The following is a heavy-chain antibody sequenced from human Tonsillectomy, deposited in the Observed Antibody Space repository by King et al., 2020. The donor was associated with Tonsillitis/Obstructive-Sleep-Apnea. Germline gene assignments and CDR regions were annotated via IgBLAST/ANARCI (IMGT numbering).Heavy chain of an antibody. V-gene: IGHV3-11*01. CDR2: ISSTSSTI. J-gene: IGHJ6*03. CDR3: ALGSERYFYLDV. CDR1: GFTFSDYY. Sequence: VQLVESGGGLVKPGGSLRLSCAASGFTFSDYYMSWIRQAPGKGLEWVSYISSTSSTIYYADSVKGRFTISRDNARNSLYLQMNSLRAEDTAVYYCALGSERYFYLDVWGKGTTVTVSS. D-gene: IGHD1-1*01.